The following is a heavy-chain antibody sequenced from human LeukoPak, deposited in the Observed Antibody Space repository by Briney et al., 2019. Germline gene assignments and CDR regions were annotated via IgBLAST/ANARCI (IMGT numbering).Heavy chain of an antibody. Sequence: SETLSLTCAVYDGSFSGYYWTWIRQPPGKGLEWIGEINHSGSTNYNPSLKSRVTISVDTSKNQFSLKLTSVTAADTAMYYCARVHGYYDILTGYYRYYFDYWGQGTLVTVPS. CDR1: DGSFSGYY. D-gene: IGHD3-9*01. J-gene: IGHJ4*02. V-gene: IGHV4-34*01. CDR2: INHSGST. CDR3: ARVHGYYDILTGYYRYYFDY.